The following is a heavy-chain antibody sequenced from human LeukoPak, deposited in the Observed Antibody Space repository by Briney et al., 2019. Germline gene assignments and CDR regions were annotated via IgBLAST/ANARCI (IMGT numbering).Heavy chain of an antibody. D-gene: IGHD6-19*01. V-gene: IGHV3-23*01. J-gene: IGHJ4*02. CDR2: ISGSGGST. CDR1: GFTFSSYA. CDR3: AKDHTPGYSSGWYEVDY. Sequence: GGSLRLSCAASGFTFSSYAMSWVRQAPGKGLEWVSAISGSGGSTYYADSVKGRFTISRDNSKDTLYLQMNSLRAEDTAVYYCAKDHTPGYSSGWYEVDYWGQGTLATVSS.